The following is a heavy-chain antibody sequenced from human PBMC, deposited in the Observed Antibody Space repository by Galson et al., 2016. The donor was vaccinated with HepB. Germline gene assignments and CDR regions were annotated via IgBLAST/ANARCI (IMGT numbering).Heavy chain of an antibody. D-gene: IGHD4-11*01. V-gene: IGHV4-4*02. CDR1: GDSISSTNW. CDR3: IRAAPTTNWFDP. Sequence: SETLSLTCAVSGDSISSTNWWSWVRQPPGKGLEWIGEIYHSGSTNYNPSPKSRVTMSVDKSKNQFSLRLSSVTAADTAVYYCIRAAPTTNWFDPWGQGTLVTVSS. J-gene: IGHJ5*02. CDR2: IYHSGST.